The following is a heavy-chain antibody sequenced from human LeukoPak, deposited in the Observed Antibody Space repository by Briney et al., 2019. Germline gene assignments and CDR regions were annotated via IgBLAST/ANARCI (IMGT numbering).Heavy chain of an antibody. CDR3: AAISDFWSGYHIY. CDR1: GGTFSSYA. Sequence: SVKVSCKASGGTFSSYAISWVRQAPGQGLEWMGGIIPIFGTANYAQKFQGRVTITADESTSTAYMELSSLRSDDTAVYYCAAISDFWSGYHIYWGQGTLVTVSS. CDR2: IIPIFGTA. D-gene: IGHD3-3*01. V-gene: IGHV1-69*01. J-gene: IGHJ4*02.